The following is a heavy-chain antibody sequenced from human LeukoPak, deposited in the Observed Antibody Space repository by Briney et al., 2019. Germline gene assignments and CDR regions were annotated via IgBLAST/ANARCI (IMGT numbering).Heavy chain of an antibody. Sequence: PGGSLRLSCAVSGITVNSNYMNWVRQAPGKGLEWVSVIHTSGDTFYADSVRGRFTVSRDNAKNTVYLQMNSLRVEETAVFYCAGLWSCNWFDPWGQGTVVTVSS. J-gene: IGHJ5*02. CDR3: AGLWSCNWFDP. D-gene: IGHD3-3*01. V-gene: IGHV3-66*01. CDR2: IHTSGDT. CDR1: GITVNSNY.